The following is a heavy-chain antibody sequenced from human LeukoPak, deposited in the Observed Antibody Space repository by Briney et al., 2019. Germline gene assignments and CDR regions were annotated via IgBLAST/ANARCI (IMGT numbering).Heavy chain of an antibody. J-gene: IGHJ4*02. CDR3: ARDNASNYARGFDY. CDR2: IYHSGST. Sequence: SETLSLTCTVSGGSISSGGYYWSWIRQPPGKGLEWIGYIYHSGSTYYNPSLKSRVTISVDRSKNQFSLKLSSVTAADTAVYYCARDNASNYARGFDYCGQGTLVTVSS. V-gene: IGHV4-30-2*01. D-gene: IGHD4-11*01. CDR1: GGSISSGGYY.